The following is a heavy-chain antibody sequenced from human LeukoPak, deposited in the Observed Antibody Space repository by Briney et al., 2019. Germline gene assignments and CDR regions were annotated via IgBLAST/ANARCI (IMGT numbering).Heavy chain of an antibody. J-gene: IGHJ4*02. CDR2: VYYSGRT. CDR1: GASITSGGYY. Sequence: SETLSLTCTVSGASITSGGYYWGWIRQPPGKGLEWIGSVYYSGRTYYNPSFESRVTVSLDTSKNQFSLHLRSVTSADTAVFFCGRIDSALFHFWGQGTLVTVSS. D-gene: IGHD1-26*01. CDR3: GRIDSALFHF. V-gene: IGHV4-39*01.